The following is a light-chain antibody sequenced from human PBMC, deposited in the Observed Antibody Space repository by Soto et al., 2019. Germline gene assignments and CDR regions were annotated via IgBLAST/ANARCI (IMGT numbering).Light chain of an antibody. Sequence: QAVVTQEPSLTVSPGGTVTLTCGSRTVAVTSGHYPYWFQQKPGQAPRTLIYDTSNKHSWTPARFSGSLLGGKAALTLSGAQPEDEAEYYCLLSYSGARSYVFGTGTKLTVL. V-gene: IGLV7-46*01. CDR2: DTS. CDR3: LLSYSGARSYV. CDR1: TVAVTSGHY. J-gene: IGLJ1*01.